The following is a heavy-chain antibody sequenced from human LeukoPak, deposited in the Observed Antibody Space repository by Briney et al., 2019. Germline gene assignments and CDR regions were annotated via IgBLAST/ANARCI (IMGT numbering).Heavy chain of an antibody. CDR2: IGTAGNT. D-gene: IGHD6-19*01. Sequence: GGSLRLSCAASGFTFSNYDMHWVRQAPGKGLEWVSVIGTAGNTYYLGSVKGRFTISRENAKNSLYLQMNSLRAGDTAIYYCARSKSYSSGWTDFDYWGQGTPVTVSS. CDR1: GFTFSNYD. V-gene: IGHV3-13*01. J-gene: IGHJ4*02. CDR3: ARSKSYSSGWTDFDY.